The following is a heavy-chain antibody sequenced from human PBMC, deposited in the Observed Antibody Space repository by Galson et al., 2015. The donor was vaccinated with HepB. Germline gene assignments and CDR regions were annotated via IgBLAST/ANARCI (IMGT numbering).Heavy chain of an antibody. CDR2: IYWDDEK. J-gene: IGHJ1*01. V-gene: IGHV2-5*02. CDR1: GFSLSTVGVG. D-gene: IGHD6-19*01. Sequence: PALVKPTQTLTLTCTFSGFSLSTVGVGVGWIRQPPGKALEWLALIYWDDEKRYSPSLKSRLTLPKDTSKNQVVLTMTNMNPVDTAIYFCAHRGIGVTGTVRYFQHWGQGTLVTVSS. CDR3: AHRGIGVTGTVRYFQH.